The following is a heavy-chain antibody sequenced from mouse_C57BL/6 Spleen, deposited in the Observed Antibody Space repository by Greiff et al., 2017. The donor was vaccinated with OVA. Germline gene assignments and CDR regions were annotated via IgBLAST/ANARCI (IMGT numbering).Heavy chain of an antibody. J-gene: IGHJ4*01. V-gene: IGHV5-4*01. Sequence: EVQVVESGGGLVKPGGSLKLSCAASGFTFSSYAMSWVRQTPEKRLEWVATISDGGSYTYYPDNVKGRFTISRDNAKNNLYLQMSQLKSEDRAMDYCARDRLAGAMDYWGQGTSVTVSS. D-gene: IGHD3-2*02. CDR1: GFTFSSYA. CDR2: ISDGGSYT. CDR3: ARDRLAGAMDY.